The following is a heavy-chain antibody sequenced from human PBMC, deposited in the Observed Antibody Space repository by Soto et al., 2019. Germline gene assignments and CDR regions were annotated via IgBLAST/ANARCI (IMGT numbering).Heavy chain of an antibody. CDR3: ARLMGLRFLEWLPMAELNSYYYGMDV. J-gene: IGHJ6*02. CDR2: INPSGGST. V-gene: IGHV1-46*01. Sequence: ASVKVSCKASGYTFTSYYMHWVRQAPGQGLEWMGIINPSGGSTSYAQKFQGRVTMTRDTSTSTVYMELSSLRSEDTAVYYCARLMGLRFLEWLPMAELNSYYYGMDVWGQGTTVTVSS. D-gene: IGHD3-3*01. CDR1: GYTFTSYY.